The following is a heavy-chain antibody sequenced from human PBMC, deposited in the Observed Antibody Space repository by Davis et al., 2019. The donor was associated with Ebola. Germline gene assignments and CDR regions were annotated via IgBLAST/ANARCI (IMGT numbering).Heavy chain of an antibody. J-gene: IGHJ6*02. CDR3: ARVRCSGGSCNPYYYYGMDV. CDR2: ISSSSSYI. V-gene: IGHV3-21*01. D-gene: IGHD2-15*01. CDR1: GFTFSSYS. Sequence: PGGSLRLSCAASGFTFSSYSMNWVRQAPGKGLEWVSSISSSSSYIYYADSVKGRFTISRDNAKNTLYLQMNSLRAEDTAVYYCARVRCSGGSCNPYYYYGMDVWGQGTTVTVSS.